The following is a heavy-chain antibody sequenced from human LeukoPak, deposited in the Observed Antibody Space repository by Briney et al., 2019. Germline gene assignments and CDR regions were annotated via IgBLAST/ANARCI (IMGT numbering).Heavy chain of an antibody. Sequence: GGSLRLSCAASGFTFSSYSMNWVRQAPGKGLEWVSSISSSSSYIYYADSVKGRFTISRDNAKNSLYLQMNSLRAEDTAVYYCARVAYGDPHFDYWGQGTLVTVSS. CDR3: ARVAYGDPHFDY. CDR1: GFTFSSYS. V-gene: IGHV3-21*01. D-gene: IGHD4-17*01. CDR2: ISSSSSYI. J-gene: IGHJ4*02.